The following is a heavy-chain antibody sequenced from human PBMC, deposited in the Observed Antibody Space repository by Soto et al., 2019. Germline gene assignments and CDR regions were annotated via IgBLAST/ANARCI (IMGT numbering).Heavy chain of an antibody. Sequence: GGSLRLSCAASGFTFSSYAMSWVRQAPGKGLEWVSSITGSGRSTYYADSVKGRFTISRDNSKNTLYLQMSSLRADDTAVYYCAREYSSAWKTSDYWGQGTLVTVSS. CDR1: GFTFSSYA. CDR2: ITGSGRST. V-gene: IGHV3-23*01. D-gene: IGHD6-19*01. J-gene: IGHJ4*02. CDR3: AREYSSAWKTSDY.